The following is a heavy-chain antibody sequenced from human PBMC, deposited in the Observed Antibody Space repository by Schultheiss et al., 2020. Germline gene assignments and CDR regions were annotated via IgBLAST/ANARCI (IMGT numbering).Heavy chain of an antibody. V-gene: IGHV3-13*05. D-gene: IGHD6-19*01. CDR1: GFTFSSYD. Sequence: GGSLRLSCAASGFTFSSYDMHWVRQATGKGLEWVSAIGTAGDPYYPGSVKGRFTISRDNSKNTLYLQMNSLRAEDTAVYYCARGTAGWLAWWGQGTLVTVSS. CDR2: IGTAGDP. CDR3: ARGTAGWLAW. J-gene: IGHJ4*02.